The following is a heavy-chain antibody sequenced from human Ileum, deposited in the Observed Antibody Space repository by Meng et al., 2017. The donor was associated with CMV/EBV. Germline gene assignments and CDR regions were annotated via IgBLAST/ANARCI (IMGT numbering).Heavy chain of an antibody. D-gene: IGHD2-2*01. CDR3: VAPSCSSTNCYAADF. CDR1: GFTFSDST. V-gene: IGHV3-73*01. J-gene: IGHJ4*01. CDR2: IRNKANNYAT. Sequence: GESLKISCAASGFTFSDSTMHWVRQASGKGLEWVGHIRNKANNYATAYAASVKGRFTISRDDSSSTTYLQLSSVKADDTAVYYCVAPSCSSTNCYAADFWGHGTLVTVSS.